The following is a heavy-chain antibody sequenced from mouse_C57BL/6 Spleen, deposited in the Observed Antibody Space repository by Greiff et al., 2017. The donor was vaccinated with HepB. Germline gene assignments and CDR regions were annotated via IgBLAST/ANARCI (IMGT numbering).Heavy chain of an antibody. D-gene: IGHD4-1*01. J-gene: IGHJ3*01. CDR2: IRSKSNNYAT. CDR3: VRKDWDAAY. CDR1: GFSFNTYA. V-gene: IGHV10-1*01. Sequence: EVMLVESGGGLVQPKGSLKLSCAASGFSFNTYAMNWVRQAPGKGLEWVASIRSKSNNYATYYADSVKARFTIYRDDSESMLYLQKNNLKTEDAAMYYCVRKDWDAAYWGQGTLVTVSA.